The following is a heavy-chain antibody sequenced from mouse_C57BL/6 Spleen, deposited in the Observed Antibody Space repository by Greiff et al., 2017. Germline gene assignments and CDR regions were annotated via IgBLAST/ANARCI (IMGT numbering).Heavy chain of an antibody. CDR2: INPYNGGT. CDR1: GYTFTDYY. J-gene: IGHJ1*03. V-gene: IGHV1-19*01. D-gene: IGHD1-2*01. CDR3: PRGVYGDSYWYFDV. Sequence: VQLKQSGPVLVKPGASVKMSCKASGYTFTDYYMNWVKQSHGKSLEWIGVINPYNGGTSYNQKFKGKATLTVDKSSSTAYMELNSLTSEDSAGYYCPRGVYGDSYWYFDVWGTGTTVTVSS.